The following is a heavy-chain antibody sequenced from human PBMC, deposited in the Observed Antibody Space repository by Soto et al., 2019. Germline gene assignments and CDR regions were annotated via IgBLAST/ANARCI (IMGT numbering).Heavy chain of an antibody. CDR2: ISSSSSTI. V-gene: IGHV3-48*02. J-gene: IGHJ4*02. CDR1: GFTVSSYS. CDR3: AADIVVVANFDH. Sequence: PGGSLRLSCAASGFTVSSYSMNWVRQAPGKGLEWVSYISSSSSTIYYADSVKGRFTISRDNAKNSLYLQMNSLRDEDTAVYYCAADIVVVANFDHWGQGTQVTVSS. D-gene: IGHD3-22*01.